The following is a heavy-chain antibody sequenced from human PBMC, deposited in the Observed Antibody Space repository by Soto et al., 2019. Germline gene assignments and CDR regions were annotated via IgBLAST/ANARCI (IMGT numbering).Heavy chain of an antibody. D-gene: IGHD4-17*01. Sequence: QVQLVESGGGVVQPGKSLRLSCAASGFTFSSYAMHWVRQAPGRGLEWVAVISHDGSNTYYADSVKGRFTISRDNSKYTMYLQMSSLRAEDSAVFYCARDPYGDYYFDHGGQGTLGTVAS. J-gene: IGHJ4*02. V-gene: IGHV3-30*04. CDR2: ISHDGSNT. CDR3: ARDPYGDYYFDH. CDR1: GFTFSSYA.